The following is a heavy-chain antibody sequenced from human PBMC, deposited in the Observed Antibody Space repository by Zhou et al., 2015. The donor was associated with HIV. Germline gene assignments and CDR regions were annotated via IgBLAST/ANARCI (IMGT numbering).Heavy chain of an antibody. D-gene: IGHD3-3*01. CDR3: AREKRRREIFGVVIPGGMDV. CDR2: IIPIFGTA. CDR1: GGTFSSYA. Sequence: QVQLVQSGAEVKKPGSSVKVSCKASGGTFSSYAISWVRQAPGQGLEWMGGIIPIFGTANYAQKFQGRVTITADESTSTAYMELSSLRSEDTAVYYCAREKRRREIFGVVIPGGMDVWGQGTTVTVSS. V-gene: IGHV1-69*01. J-gene: IGHJ6*02.